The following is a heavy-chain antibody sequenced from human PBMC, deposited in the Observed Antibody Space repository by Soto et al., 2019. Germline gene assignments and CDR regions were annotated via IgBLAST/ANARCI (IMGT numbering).Heavy chain of an antibody. J-gene: IGHJ4*02. Sequence: QVQLVESGGGVVQPGRSLRLSCAASGFTFSTFGLHWVRQAPGKGLEWVAIITHDGGYKSYAESVKGRFTISRDNYKSSLYLQMDSLRAEDTAVYYCARGGSFDYWGQGTQVTVSP. V-gene: IGHV3-30*03. D-gene: IGHD1-26*01. CDR1: GFTFSTFG. CDR3: ARGGSFDY. CDR2: ITHDGGYK.